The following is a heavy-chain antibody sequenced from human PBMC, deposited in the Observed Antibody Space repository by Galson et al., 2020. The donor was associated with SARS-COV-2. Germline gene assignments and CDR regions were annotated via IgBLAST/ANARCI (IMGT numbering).Heavy chain of an antibody. Sequence: ASVKVSCKVSGYTLTELSMHWVRQAPGKGLEWMGGFDPEDGETIYAQKFQGRVTITADESTSTAYMELSSLRSEDTAVYYCARRGGGTYYDILTGLSRGDAFDIWGQGTMVTVSS. CDR2: FDPEDGET. J-gene: IGHJ3*02. D-gene: IGHD3-9*01. CDR3: ARRGGGTYYDILTGLSRGDAFDI. V-gene: IGHV1-24*01. CDR1: GYTLTELS.